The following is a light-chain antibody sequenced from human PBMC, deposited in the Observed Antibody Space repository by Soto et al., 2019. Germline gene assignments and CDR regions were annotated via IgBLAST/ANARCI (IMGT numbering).Light chain of an antibody. Sequence: QSVLTQPASVSGSPGQSITISCTGTSSDVGGYNYVSWYQQHPGKAPKLMIYAVSNRPSGVSNRFSGSKSGNTASLTISGLQAEEEADYYCSSYTSSSTVFGGGTKLTVL. CDR2: AVS. J-gene: IGLJ3*02. V-gene: IGLV2-14*01. CDR3: SSYTSSSTV. CDR1: SSDVGGYNY.